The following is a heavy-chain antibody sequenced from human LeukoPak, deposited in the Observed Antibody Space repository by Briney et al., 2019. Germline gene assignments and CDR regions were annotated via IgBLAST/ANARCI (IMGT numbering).Heavy chain of an antibody. CDR1: AGSISSGGYY. J-gene: IGHJ4*02. V-gene: IGHV4-31*03. D-gene: IGHD2-15*01. Sequence: PSETLSLTCTVSAGSISSGGYYWSWIRQHPGKGLEWIGYIYYSGSTYYNPSLKSRVTISVDTSKNQFSLKLSSVTAADTAVYYCARENEAAPIDYWGQGTLVTVSS. CDR3: ARENEAAPIDY. CDR2: IYYSGST.